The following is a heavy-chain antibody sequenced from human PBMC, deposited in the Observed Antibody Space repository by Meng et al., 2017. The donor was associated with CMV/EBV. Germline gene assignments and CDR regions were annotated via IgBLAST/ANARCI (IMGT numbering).Heavy chain of an antibody. CDR1: GGSFSSGSYY. J-gene: IGHJ5*02. Sequence: SETLSLTCTVSGGSFSSGSYYWSWIRQPPGKGLEWIGYIYYSGSTNYNPSLKSRVTISVDTSKNQFSLKLSSVTAADTAVCYCARAFYYDSSGNWFDPWGQGTLVTVSS. CDR2: IYYSGST. D-gene: IGHD3-22*01. CDR3: ARAFYYDSSGNWFDP. V-gene: IGHV4-61*01.